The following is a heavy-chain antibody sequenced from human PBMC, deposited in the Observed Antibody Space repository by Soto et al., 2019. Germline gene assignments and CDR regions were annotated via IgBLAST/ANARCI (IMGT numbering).Heavy chain of an antibody. CDR3: ARTFAGDYHLGL. J-gene: IGHJ4*02. CDR1: GFPVSSHY. V-gene: IGHV3-53*01. Sequence: GGSLRLSCAASGFPVSSHYMIWVRQAPGKGLEWVSVIYAGGNTYYAESVKGRFTISRDNSKNTLSLQMNSLRAEDSAVYYCARTFAGDYHLGLWGQGTRVTVSS. D-gene: IGHD3-16*01. CDR2: IYAGGNT.